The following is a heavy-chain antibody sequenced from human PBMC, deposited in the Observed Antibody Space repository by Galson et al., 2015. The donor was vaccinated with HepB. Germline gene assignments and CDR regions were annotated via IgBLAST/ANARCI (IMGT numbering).Heavy chain of an antibody. V-gene: IGHV4-39*07. J-gene: IGHJ4*02. D-gene: IGHD2-8*01. CDR2: IFYTGST. CDR3: ARLYVRDIEFSRSYFFDY. Sequence: ETLSLTCTVSSASINTPAYYWGWIRQPPGKGLEWIGSIFYTGSTYYNPSLESRVTLSVDTSKNHFSLRLSSVTAADTSVYYCARLYVRDIEFSRSYFFDYWGQGALVTVSS. CDR1: SASINTPAYY.